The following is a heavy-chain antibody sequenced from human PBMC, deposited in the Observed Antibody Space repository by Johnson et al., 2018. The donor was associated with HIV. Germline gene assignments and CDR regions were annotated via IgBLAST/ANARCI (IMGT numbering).Heavy chain of an antibody. J-gene: IGHJ3*02. V-gene: IGHV3-20*04. CDR1: GFTFDDYG. Sequence: QLVESGGGVVRPGGSLRLSCAASGFTFDDYGMSWVRQAPGKGLEWVSGINWNGGSTGYADSVKGRFTISRDNSKNTMYLQMNSLRAEDTAVYYCAREDSSGYYQRSDAFDIWGQGTMVTVSS. CDR2: INWNGGST. D-gene: IGHD3-22*01. CDR3: AREDSSGYYQRSDAFDI.